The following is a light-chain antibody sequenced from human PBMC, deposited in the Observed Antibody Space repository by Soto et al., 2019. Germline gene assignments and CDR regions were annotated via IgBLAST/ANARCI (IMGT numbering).Light chain of an antibody. J-gene: IGLJ1*01. CDR3: CSYTSSSTPWV. Sequence: QSALTQHASVSGSPGQSITISCTGTSSDVGGYNYVSWYQQHPGEAPKLMIYDVSDRPSGVSNRFSASKSGNTASLTISGLQPEDEADYFCCSYTSSSTPWVFGTGTKVTVL. CDR2: DVS. CDR1: SSDVGGYNY. V-gene: IGLV2-14*03.